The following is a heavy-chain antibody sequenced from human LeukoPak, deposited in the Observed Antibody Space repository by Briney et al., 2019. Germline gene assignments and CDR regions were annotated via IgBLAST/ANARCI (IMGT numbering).Heavy chain of an antibody. CDR3: ARDRGQDDPIDI. J-gene: IGHJ4*02. V-gene: IGHV3-33*08. Sequence: GGSLRLSCAASGFTLRSYGMHWARQAPGEGLEWVAVIWHDGSVLDYSESVEGRFTVSRDNRKNTLYLQMDSLRVEDTAVYYCARDRGQDDPIDIWGQGTLVTVSS. CDR1: GFTLRSYG. CDR2: IWHDGSVL. D-gene: IGHD3-10*01.